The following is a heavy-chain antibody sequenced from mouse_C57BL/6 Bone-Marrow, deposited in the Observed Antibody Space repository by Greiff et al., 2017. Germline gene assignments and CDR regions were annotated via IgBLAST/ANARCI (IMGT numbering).Heavy chain of an antibody. D-gene: IGHD2-12*01. V-gene: IGHV14-3*01. J-gene: IGHJ4*01. Sequence: EVQGVESVAELVRPGASVKLSCTASGFNIKNTYMHWVKQRPEQGLEWIGRIDPANGNTKYAPNVQGKATITADTSSTTAYLQHSSLTSEDTAIYYCANPYYRRARDYWGQGTSVTVSS. CDR3: ANPYYRRARDY. CDR1: GFNIKNTY. CDR2: IDPANGNT.